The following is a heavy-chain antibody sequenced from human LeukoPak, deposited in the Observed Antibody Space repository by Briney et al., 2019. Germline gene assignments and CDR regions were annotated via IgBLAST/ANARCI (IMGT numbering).Heavy chain of an antibody. CDR2: IYYSGST. D-gene: IGHD6-13*01. J-gene: IGHJ6*02. Sequence: SQTLSLTCTVSGGSISSGGYYWSWIRQHPGQGLEWVGYIYYSGSTNYNPSLKSRVTISVDTSKNQFSLKLSSVTAADTAVYYCARLGMGQLVRHYYYGMDVWGQGTTVTVSS. V-gene: IGHV4-31*03. CDR1: GGSISSGGYY. CDR3: ARLGMGQLVRHYYYGMDV.